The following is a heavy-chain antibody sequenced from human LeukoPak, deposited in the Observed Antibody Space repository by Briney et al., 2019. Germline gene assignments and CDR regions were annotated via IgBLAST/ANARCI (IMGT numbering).Heavy chain of an antibody. CDR3: ARELPLTTVTTGIDY. Sequence: GRCLRLSCAASGFTFSSYGMHWVSQAPGKGLEWEAVIWYDGSNNYYADSVKGRFTISRDNSKNTLYLQMNSLRAEDTAVYYCARELPLTTVTTGIDYWGQGTLVTVSS. V-gene: IGHV3-33*01. D-gene: IGHD4-11*01. J-gene: IGHJ4*02. CDR2: IWYDGSNN. CDR1: GFTFSSYG.